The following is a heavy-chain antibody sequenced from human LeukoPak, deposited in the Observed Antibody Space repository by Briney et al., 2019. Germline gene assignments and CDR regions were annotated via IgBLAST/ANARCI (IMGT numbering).Heavy chain of an antibody. D-gene: IGHD2-21*02. Sequence: ASVKVSCKASGYTFTSYGIGWVRQAPGQGLEWMGWISAYNGNTNYAQKLQGRVTMTTDTSTSTAYMELRSLRSDDTAVYYCARGGAYCGGDCFFGNWGQGTLVTVSS. CDR2: ISAYNGNT. CDR3: ARGGAYCGGDCFFGN. J-gene: IGHJ4*02. CDR1: GYTFTSYG. V-gene: IGHV1-18*01.